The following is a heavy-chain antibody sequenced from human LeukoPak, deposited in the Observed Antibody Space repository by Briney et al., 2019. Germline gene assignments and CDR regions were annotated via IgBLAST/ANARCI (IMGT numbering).Heavy chain of an antibody. D-gene: IGHD3-22*01. Sequence: SETLSLTCTVSGYSISSGYYWSWIRQPPGKGLEWIGYIYYSGSTNYNPSLKSRVTISVDTSKNQFSLKLRSVTAADTAVYYCARVTGYMIEDYFDYWGQGTLVTVSS. CDR1: GYSISSGYY. CDR2: IYYSGST. CDR3: ARVTGYMIEDYFDY. J-gene: IGHJ4*02. V-gene: IGHV4-61*01.